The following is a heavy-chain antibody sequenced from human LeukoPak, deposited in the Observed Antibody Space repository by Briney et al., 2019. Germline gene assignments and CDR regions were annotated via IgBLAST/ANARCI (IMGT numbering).Heavy chain of an antibody. CDR3: AKLIVGVTHDAFDI. Sequence: TGGSLRLSCAASGFTFSSYGMHWVRQAPGKGLEWVAVISYDGNNRYYADSVKGRFTISRDNSKNTLYVEMNSLRAEDTAVYYCAKLIVGVTHDAFDIWSQGTMVTVSS. D-gene: IGHD1-26*01. V-gene: IGHV3-30*18. CDR1: GFTFSSYG. CDR2: ISYDGNNR. J-gene: IGHJ3*02.